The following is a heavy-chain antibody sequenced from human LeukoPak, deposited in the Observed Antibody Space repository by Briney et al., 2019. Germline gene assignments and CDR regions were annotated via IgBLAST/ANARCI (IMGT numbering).Heavy chain of an antibody. CDR2: IIPIFGTA. Sequence: GSSVKVSCKASGGTFSSYAISWVRQAPGQGLEWMGGIIPIFGTANYAQKFQGRVTITADESTSTAYMELSSLRSEDTAVYYCAIAYYYDSSGCPSCGGPTEYYYYGMDVWGQGITVTVSS. D-gene: IGHD3-22*01. V-gene: IGHV1-69*01. CDR3: AIAYYYDSSGCPSCGGPTEYYYYGMDV. CDR1: GGTFSSYA. J-gene: IGHJ6*02.